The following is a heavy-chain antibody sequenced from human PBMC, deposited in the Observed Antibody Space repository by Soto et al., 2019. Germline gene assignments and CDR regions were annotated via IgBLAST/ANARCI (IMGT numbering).Heavy chain of an antibody. CDR1: GGSISSYY. CDR2: IYYSGST. D-gene: IGHD6-25*01. Sequence: PSETLSLTCTVSGGSISSYYWSWIRQPPGKGLEWIGYIYYSGSTNYNPSLKSRVTISVDTSKNQFSLKLSSVTAADTAVYYCARLRSGSYYYYGMDVWGQGTTVTVSS. V-gene: IGHV4-59*01. J-gene: IGHJ6*02. CDR3: ARLRSGSYYYYGMDV.